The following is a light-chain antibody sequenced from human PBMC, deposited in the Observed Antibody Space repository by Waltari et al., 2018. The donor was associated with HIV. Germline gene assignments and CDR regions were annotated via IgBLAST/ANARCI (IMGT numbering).Light chain of an antibody. CDR3: QQRNDWPSIT. CDR2: DAS. Sequence: PGERATLSCRASQSVRDHLAWYQQKPGQPPRLLIYDASDRASGIPDRFSGSGSGTDFTLTISGLEPEDSAVYFCQQRNDWPSITFGQGTRLEIK. V-gene: IGKV3-11*01. J-gene: IGKJ5*01. CDR1: QSVRDH.